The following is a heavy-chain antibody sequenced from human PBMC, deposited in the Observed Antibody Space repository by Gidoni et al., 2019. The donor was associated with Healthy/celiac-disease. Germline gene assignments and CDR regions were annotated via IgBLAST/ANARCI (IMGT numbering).Heavy chain of an antibody. D-gene: IGHD2-2*01. V-gene: IGHV5-51*01. CDR1: GYSFTSYW. CDR3: ARQEVVPAAHHYGMDV. Sequence: LVQSGAEVKKPGESLKISCKGSGYSFTSYWSGWVRQMPGKGLAWIGIIYPGDSDTRYIPSFQGQVTISADKSISTAYLQWSSLKASDTAMYYCARQEVVPAAHHYGMDVWGQGTTVTVSS. CDR2: IYPGDSDT. J-gene: IGHJ6*02.